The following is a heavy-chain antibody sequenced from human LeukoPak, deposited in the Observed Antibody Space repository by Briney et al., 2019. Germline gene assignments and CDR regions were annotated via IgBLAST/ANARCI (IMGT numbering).Heavy chain of an antibody. V-gene: IGHV4-59*08. J-gene: IGHJ4*02. D-gene: IGHD2-15*01. CDR1: GGSTSSHY. Sequence: PSETLSLTCTVSGGSTSSHYRSWIRQPPGKGLEWIGYIHSSGRTNYNPSLKSRVTFSVDTSKNQFSLRLSSVTAADTAVYYCASCYCSGGPCSHFDYWGQGTLVTVSS. CDR2: IHSSGRT. CDR3: ASCYCSGGPCSHFDY.